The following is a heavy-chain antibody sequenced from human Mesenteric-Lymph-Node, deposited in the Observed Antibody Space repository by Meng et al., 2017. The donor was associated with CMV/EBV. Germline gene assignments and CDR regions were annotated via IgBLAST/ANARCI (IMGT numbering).Heavy chain of an antibody. V-gene: IGHV4-34*01. Sequence: QVQIKQWGAGRLKHSETLSLTCVVYGGSFSCYYWSWIRQPTGKGLEWVGEINHSGVPNYNPSLKSRVTISLDRSKNQFSLKLSSVTADDTAVYYCARGSDIPVNNYWGQGTLVTVSS. D-gene: IGHD2-15*01. CDR2: INHSGVP. J-gene: IGHJ4*02. CDR1: GGSFSCYY. CDR3: ARGSDIPVNNY.